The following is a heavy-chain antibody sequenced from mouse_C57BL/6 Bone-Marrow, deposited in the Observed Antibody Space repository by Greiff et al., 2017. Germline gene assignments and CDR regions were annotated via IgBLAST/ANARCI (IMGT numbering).Heavy chain of an antibody. Sequence: EVHLVESGGGLVKPGGSLKLSCEASGFTFSSYAMSWVRQTPEKRLEWVATISDGGSYTYYPDNVKGRFTISRDKAKNKLYLQMSQLKSEDTAMYDCAGRDYDGPGVYFDYWGQGTTLTVSS. CDR3: AGRDYDGPGVYFDY. D-gene: IGHD2-4*01. CDR2: ISDGGSYT. J-gene: IGHJ2*01. V-gene: IGHV5-4*01. CDR1: GFTFSSYA.